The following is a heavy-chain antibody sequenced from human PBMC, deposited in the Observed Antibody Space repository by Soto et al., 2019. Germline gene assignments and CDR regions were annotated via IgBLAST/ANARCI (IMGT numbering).Heavy chain of an antibody. Sequence: GESLKISCAASGFTFSSYGMHWVRQAPGKGLEWVAVISYDGSNKYYADSVKGRFTISRDNSKNTLYLQMNSLRAEDTAVYYCAKVNIRLWFGVDYYYGMDVWGQGTTVTVSS. J-gene: IGHJ6*02. CDR2: ISYDGSNK. CDR3: AKVNIRLWFGVDYYYGMDV. V-gene: IGHV3-30*18. CDR1: GFTFSSYG. D-gene: IGHD3-10*01.